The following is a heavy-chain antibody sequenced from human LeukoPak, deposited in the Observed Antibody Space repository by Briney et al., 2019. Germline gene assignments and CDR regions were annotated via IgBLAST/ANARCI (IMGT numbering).Heavy chain of an antibody. D-gene: IGHD2-15*01. CDR2: IYTSGST. Sequence: SQTLSLTCTVSGGSISSGSYYWSWIRQPAGKGLEWIGRIYTSGSTSYNPSLKSRVTISVDTSKNQFSLKLSSVTAADTAVYYCARGVGPYNWFDPWGQGTLVTVSS. CDR1: GGSISSGSYY. J-gene: IGHJ5*02. CDR3: ARGVGPYNWFDP. V-gene: IGHV4-61*02.